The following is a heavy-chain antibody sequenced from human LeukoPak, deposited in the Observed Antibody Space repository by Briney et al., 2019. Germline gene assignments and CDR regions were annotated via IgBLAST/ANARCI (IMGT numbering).Heavy chain of an antibody. CDR1: GFTFTAYA. V-gene: IGHV3-30-3*01. J-gene: IGHJ4*02. Sequence: PGGSLRLSCAASGFTFTAYALHWVRQAPGKGLEWVALISFDGSNKYYADSVKGRFTISRDNAKNSLYLQMNSLRAEDTAVYYCARPPDYWGQGTLVTVSS. CDR2: ISFDGSNK. CDR3: ARPPDY.